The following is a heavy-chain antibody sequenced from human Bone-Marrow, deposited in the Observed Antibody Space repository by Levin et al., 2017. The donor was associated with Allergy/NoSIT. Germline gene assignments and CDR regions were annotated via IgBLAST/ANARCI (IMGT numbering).Heavy chain of an antibody. J-gene: IGHJ6*03. CDR2: IIPIFGTA. V-gene: IGHV1-69*06. D-gene: IGHD3-3*01. CDR1: GGTFSSYA. Sequence: SVKVSCKASGGTFSSYAISWVRQAPGQGLEWMGGIIPIFGTANYAQKFQGRVTITADKSTSTAYMELSSLRSEDTAVYYCARAITIFGVVIRHYYYYYMDVWGKGTTVTVSS. CDR3: ARAITIFGVVIRHYYYYYMDV.